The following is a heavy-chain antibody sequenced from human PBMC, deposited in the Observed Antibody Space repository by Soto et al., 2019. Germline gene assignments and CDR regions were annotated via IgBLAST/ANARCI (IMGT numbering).Heavy chain of an antibody. Sequence: VGSLRLSCAASGFTFSSYAMHWVRQAPGKGLEWVAVISYDGSNKYYADSVKGRFTISRDNSKNTLYLQMNSLRAEDTAVYYCARGSDNSYYYGMDVWGQGTTVTVSS. V-gene: IGHV3-30-3*01. D-gene: IGHD2-15*01. J-gene: IGHJ6*02. CDR3: ARGSDNSYYYGMDV. CDR1: GFTFSSYA. CDR2: ISYDGSNK.